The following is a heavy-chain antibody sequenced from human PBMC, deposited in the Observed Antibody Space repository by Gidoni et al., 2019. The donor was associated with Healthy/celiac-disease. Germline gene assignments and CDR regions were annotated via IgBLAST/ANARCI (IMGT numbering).Heavy chain of an antibody. CDR1: GFTFSNAW. V-gene: IGHV3-15*01. CDR2: IKSKNDGGRT. J-gene: IGHJ4*02. D-gene: IGHD4-17*01. CDR3: TTVHYGDYAID. Sequence: EVQLVDSGGGLVKPGGYLRLSCAASGFTFSNAWMSWVRKAPGKGLEWVGRIKSKNDGGRTDYAEPVKGRFTISRDDSKNTLYLQMNSLKTEDTAVYYCTTVHYGDYAIDWGQGTLVTVSS.